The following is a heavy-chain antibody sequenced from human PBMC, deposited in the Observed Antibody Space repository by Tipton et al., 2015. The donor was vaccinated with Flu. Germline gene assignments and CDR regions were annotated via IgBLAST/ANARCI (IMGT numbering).Heavy chain of an antibody. CDR2: IYYSGST. D-gene: IGHD3-10*01. J-gene: IGHJ4*02. V-gene: IGHV4-39*07. Sequence: TLSLTCTVSGGSISSSSYYWGWIRQPPGKGLEWIGSIYYSGSTYYNPSLKSRVTISVDTSKNQFSLKLSSVTAADTAVYYCARVRRRGYGSGPLRPGLIDYWGQGTLVTVSS. CDR1: GGSISSSSYY. CDR3: ARVRRRGYGSGPLRPGLIDY.